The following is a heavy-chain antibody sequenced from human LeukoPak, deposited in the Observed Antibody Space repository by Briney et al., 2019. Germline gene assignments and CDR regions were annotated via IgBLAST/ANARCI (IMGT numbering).Heavy chain of an antibody. Sequence: PSETLSLTCTVSGGSISNYYWSWIRQPPGKGLEWIGHIYYSGSTNYNPSLKSRVTISVDTSKNQFSLELSYVTAADTAVYYCARGRGALDWGQGTLVTVSS. V-gene: IGHV4-59*01. J-gene: IGHJ4*02. D-gene: IGHD1-26*01. CDR2: IYYSGST. CDR1: GGSISNYY. CDR3: ARGRGALD.